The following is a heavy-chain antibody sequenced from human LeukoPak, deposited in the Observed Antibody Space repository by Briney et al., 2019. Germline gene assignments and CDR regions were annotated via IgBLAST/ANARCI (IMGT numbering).Heavy chain of an antibody. D-gene: IGHD4-17*01. Sequence: GGSLRLSCAASGFTFSSYAMSWVRQAPGKGLEWVSAISGSGGSTYYADSVKGRFTISRDNSKNTLYLHMNSLRAEDTAVYYCAKDGDPTVTTDFDYWGQGTLVTVSS. V-gene: IGHV3-23*01. CDR2: ISGSGGST. CDR1: GFTFSSYA. J-gene: IGHJ4*02. CDR3: AKDGDPTVTTDFDY.